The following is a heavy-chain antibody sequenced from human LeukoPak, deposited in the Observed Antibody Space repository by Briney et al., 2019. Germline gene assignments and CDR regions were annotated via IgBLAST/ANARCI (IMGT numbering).Heavy chain of an antibody. V-gene: IGHV1-2*02. D-gene: IGHD1-14*01. CDR2: INPNSGGT. J-gene: IGHJ4*02. Sequence: GASVKVSCKASGYTFTGYYMHWVRQAPGQGLEWMGWINPNSGGTNYAQKFQGRVTMTRDTSISTAYMELSRLRSDDTAVYYCARSLQSNHDPTIDYWGQGTLVTVSS. CDR1: GYTFTGYY. CDR3: ARSLQSNHDPTIDY.